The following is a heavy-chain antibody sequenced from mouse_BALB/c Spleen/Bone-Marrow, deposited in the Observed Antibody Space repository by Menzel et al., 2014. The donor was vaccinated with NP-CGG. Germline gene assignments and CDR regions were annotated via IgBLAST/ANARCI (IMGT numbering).Heavy chain of an antibody. CDR2: IWSGGST. D-gene: IGHD4-1*01. V-gene: IGHV2-2*02. CDR1: GFSLTSYG. CDR3: ARKELGLNWYFDV. J-gene: IGHJ1*01. Sequence: VKLMESGPGLVQPSQSLSITCTVSGFSLTSYGVHWVRQSPGKGLEWLGVIWSGGSTDYNAAFISRLSISKDNSKSQVFFKMNGLQANDTAIYYCARKELGLNWYFDVWGAGTTVTVSS.